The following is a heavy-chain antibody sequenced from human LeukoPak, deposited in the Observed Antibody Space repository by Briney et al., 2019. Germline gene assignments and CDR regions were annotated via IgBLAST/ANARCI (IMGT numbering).Heavy chain of an antibody. J-gene: IGHJ1*01. CDR2: IIPIFGIA. V-gene: IGHV1-69*04. CDR1: RGTFSSYA. Sequence: ASVKVSCKASRGTFSSYAISWVRQAPGQGLEWMGRIIPIFGIANYAQKFQGRVTITADKSTSTAYMELSSLRSEDTAVYYCARWTPSLGDSSGYYYVGYFQHWGQGTLVTVSS. CDR3: ARWTPSLGDSSGYYYVGYFQH. D-gene: IGHD3-22*01.